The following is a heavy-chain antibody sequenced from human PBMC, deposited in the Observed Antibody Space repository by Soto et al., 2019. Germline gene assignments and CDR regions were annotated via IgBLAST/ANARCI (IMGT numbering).Heavy chain of an antibody. J-gene: IGHJ4*02. CDR2: IYYSGST. Sequence: PPGKGLEWIGYIYYSGSTYYNPSLKSRVTISVDTSKNQFSLKLSSVTAADTAVYYCARDNDYGGNGFDYWGQGTLVTVSS. CDR3: ARDNDYGGNGFDY. V-gene: IGHV4-30-4*01. D-gene: IGHD4-17*01.